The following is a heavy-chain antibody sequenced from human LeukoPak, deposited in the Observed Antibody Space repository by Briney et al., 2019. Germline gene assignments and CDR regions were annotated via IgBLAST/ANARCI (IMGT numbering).Heavy chain of an antibody. D-gene: IGHD6-13*01. CDR3: AKDGRWEQQLPTGTSFDY. J-gene: IGHJ4*02. CDR2: ISYDGSNK. CDR1: GFTFSSYG. Sequence: GRSLRLSCAASGFTFSSYGMHWVRQAPGKGLEWEAVISYDGSNKYYADSVKGRFTISRDNSKNTLYLQMNSLRAEDTAVYYCAKDGRWEQQLPTGTSFDYWGQGTQVTVSS. V-gene: IGHV3-30*18.